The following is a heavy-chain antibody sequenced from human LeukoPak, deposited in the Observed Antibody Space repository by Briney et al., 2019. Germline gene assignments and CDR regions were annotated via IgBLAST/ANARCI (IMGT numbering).Heavy chain of an antibody. CDR1: GFTFSSYA. Sequence: PGRSLRLSCAASGFTFSSYAMHWVRQAPGKGLEWVAVISYDGSNKYYADSMKGRFTISRDNSKNTLYLQMNSLRAEDTAVYYCARSLYSYGYGPFDYWGQGTLVTVSS. J-gene: IGHJ4*02. V-gene: IGHV3-30-3*01. D-gene: IGHD5-18*01. CDR2: ISYDGSNK. CDR3: ARSLYSYGYGPFDY.